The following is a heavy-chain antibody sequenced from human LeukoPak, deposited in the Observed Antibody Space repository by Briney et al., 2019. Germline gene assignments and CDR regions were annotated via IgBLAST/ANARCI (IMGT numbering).Heavy chain of an antibody. Sequence: ASVKVSCKASGYTFSSYAMNWVRQAPGQGLEWMGWINTNTGNPTYAQGFTGRFVFSLDTSVSTAYLQISSLQAEDTAVYYCARSNNDGDYMGVGFDYWGQGTLVTVSS. CDR1: GYTFSSYA. J-gene: IGHJ4*02. D-gene: IGHD4-17*01. V-gene: IGHV7-4-1*02. CDR2: INTNTGNP. CDR3: ARSNNDGDYMGVGFDY.